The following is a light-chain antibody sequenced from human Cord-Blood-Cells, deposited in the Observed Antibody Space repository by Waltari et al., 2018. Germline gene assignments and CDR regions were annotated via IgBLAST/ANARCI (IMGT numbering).Light chain of an antibody. CDR2: STN. V-gene: IGLV8-61*01. CDR3: VLYMGSGIWV. Sequence: QTVVTQEPSFSVSPGGTVTPTCGLSSGSVSTSYYPTRYHPTPGQAPRTLLYSTNTRSSGVPDRFSGSILGNKAALTITGAQADDESDYYCVLYMGSGIWVFGGGTKLTVL. CDR1: SGSVSTSYY. J-gene: IGLJ3*02.